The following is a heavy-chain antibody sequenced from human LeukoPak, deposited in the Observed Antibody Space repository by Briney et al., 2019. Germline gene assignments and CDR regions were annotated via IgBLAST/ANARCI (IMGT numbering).Heavy chain of an antibody. D-gene: IGHD5-18*01. V-gene: IGHV4-59*01. Sequence: SETLSLTCTVSGGSINGYYWTWIRQPPGKGLEWIGGIYYTGSTNYNPSLKSRVTISVDTSKNQFSLMLRSVTAVDTAVYYCARGGYTYGHDYWGQGTLVTVSS. CDR3: ARGGYTYGHDY. J-gene: IGHJ4*02. CDR1: GGSINGYY. CDR2: IYYTGST.